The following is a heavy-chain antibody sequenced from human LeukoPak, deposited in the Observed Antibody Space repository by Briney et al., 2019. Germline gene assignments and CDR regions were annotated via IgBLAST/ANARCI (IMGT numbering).Heavy chain of an antibody. CDR1: GYTFTGYY. V-gene: IGHV1-2*02. CDR3: AREGNVVVTEYYYYYYGMDV. D-gene: IGHD2-21*02. J-gene: IGHJ6*02. CDR2: INPNSGGT. Sequence: GASVKVSCKASGYTFTGYYMHWVRQAPGQGLEWMGWINPNSGGTNYAQKFQGRVTMTRDTSTSTVYMELSSLRSEDTAVYYCAREGNVVVTEYYYYYYGMDVWGQGTTVTVSS.